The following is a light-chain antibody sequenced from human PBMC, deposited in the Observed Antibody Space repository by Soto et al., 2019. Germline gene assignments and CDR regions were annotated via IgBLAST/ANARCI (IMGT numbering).Light chain of an antibody. CDR1: QTNSNW. CDR2: DAS. J-gene: IGKJ4*01. CDR3: QQYNTYPLT. V-gene: IGKV1-5*01. Sequence: DIQMTQSPSTLSASVGDRVTITCRASQTNSNWLAWYQQKPGKAPKVLIFDASTLDGGVPSRFSGRRSGTDFTLTISSLQPSDFATYYCQQYNTYPLTFGGGTKVEI.